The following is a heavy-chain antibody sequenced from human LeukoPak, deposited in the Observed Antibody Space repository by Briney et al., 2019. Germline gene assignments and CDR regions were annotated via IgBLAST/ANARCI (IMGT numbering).Heavy chain of an antibody. D-gene: IGHD5-18*01. CDR2: ISYDGSNK. V-gene: IGHV3-30*18. CDR3: AKLGGYSYGNTDY. CDR1: GFTFSSYG. Sequence: GRSLRLSCAASGFTFSSYGMHWVRQAPGKGLEWVAVISYDGSNKYYADSVKGRFTISRDNSKNTLYLQMNSLRAEDTAVYYCAKLGGYSYGNTDYWGQGTLVTVSS. J-gene: IGHJ4*02.